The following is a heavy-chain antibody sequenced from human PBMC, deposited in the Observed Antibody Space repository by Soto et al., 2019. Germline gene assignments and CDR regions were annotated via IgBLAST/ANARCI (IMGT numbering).Heavy chain of an antibody. V-gene: IGHV1-8*01. D-gene: IGHD6-13*01. CDR3: ARGQDIAAAYFHYYYYMDV. Sequence: ASVKVSCKASGYTFTSYDMNWVRQATGQGLEWMGWMNPNSGNTGYAQKFQGRVTMTRNTSISTAYMELSSLRSEDTAVYYCARGQDIAAAYFHYYYYMDVWGKGTTVTVSS. J-gene: IGHJ6*03. CDR1: GYTFTSYD. CDR2: MNPNSGNT.